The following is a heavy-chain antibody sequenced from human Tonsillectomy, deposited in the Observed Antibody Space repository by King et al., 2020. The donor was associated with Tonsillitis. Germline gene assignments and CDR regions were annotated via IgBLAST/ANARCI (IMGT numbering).Heavy chain of an antibody. CDR1: GYSISSGYY. J-gene: IGHJ4*02. CDR2: IYHSGST. D-gene: IGHD3-22*01. CDR3: ARGGCCYYDSSGYYYHNFDS. Sequence: VQLQESGPRLVKPSETLSLTCAVSGYSISSGYYWGWIRQPPGKGLEWIGSIYHSGSTYYNPSLKSRVTISVDTSKNQFSLKLGSVTAAVTAVYYCARGGCCYYDSSGYYYHNFDSWGQGTLVTVSA. V-gene: IGHV4-38-2*01.